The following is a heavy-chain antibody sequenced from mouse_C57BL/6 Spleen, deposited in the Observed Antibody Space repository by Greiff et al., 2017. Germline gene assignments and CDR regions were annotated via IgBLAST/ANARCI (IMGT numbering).Heavy chain of an antibody. CDR2: IDPENGDT. CDR3: TTITTVVAKDWYFDV. CDR1: GFNIKDDY. D-gene: IGHD1-1*01. J-gene: IGHJ1*03. V-gene: IGHV14-4*01. Sequence: EVKLMESGAELVRPGASVKLSCTASGFNIKDDYMHWVKQRPEQGLEWIGWIDPENGDTEYASKFQGKATITADTSSNTAYLQLSSLTSEDTAVYYCTTITTVVAKDWYFDVWGTGTTVTVSS.